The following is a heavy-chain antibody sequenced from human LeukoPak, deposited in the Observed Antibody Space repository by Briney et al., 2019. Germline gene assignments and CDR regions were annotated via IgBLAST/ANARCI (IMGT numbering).Heavy chain of an antibody. CDR3: AKDLIRGLRGYFQH. J-gene: IGHJ1*01. Sequence: GGSLRLSCAASGFTFITYSMNWVRQAPGKGLEWVSYISSGSATIYYADSVKGRFTISRDNSKNTLYLQMNSLRAEDTAVYYCAKDLIRGLRGYFQHWGQGTLVTVSS. CDR1: GFTFITYS. D-gene: IGHD4-17*01. V-gene: IGHV3-48*01. CDR2: ISSGSATI.